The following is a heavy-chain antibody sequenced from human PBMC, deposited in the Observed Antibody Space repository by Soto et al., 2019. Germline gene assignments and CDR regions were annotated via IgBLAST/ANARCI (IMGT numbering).Heavy chain of an antibody. D-gene: IGHD2-8*01. CDR1: GFTFSSYA. Sequence: EVQLLESGGGLVQPGGSLRLSCAASGFTFSSYAMSWVRQAPGKGLEWVSAISGSGGSTYYADSVKGRFTISRDNSKNTLYLQMNSLRAEDTAVYYCASPSYCTNGVCYENYWGQGTLVTVSS. CDR2: ISGSGGST. CDR3: ASPSYCTNGVCYENY. V-gene: IGHV3-23*01. J-gene: IGHJ4*02.